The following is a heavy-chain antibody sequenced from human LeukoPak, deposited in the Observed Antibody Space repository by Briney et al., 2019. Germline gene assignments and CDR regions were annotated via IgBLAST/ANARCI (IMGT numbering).Heavy chain of an antibody. CDR2: IGGSGGST. V-gene: IGHV3-23*01. CDR1: GFTFSSYA. J-gene: IGHJ4*02. D-gene: IGHD3-10*01. CDR3: AKAGLLAAYYYGSGSYEFDY. Sequence: GGSLRLSCAASGFTFSSYAMSWVRQAPGKGLEWVSAIGGSGGSTYYADSAKGRFTISRDNSKNTLYLQMNSLRAEDTAVYYCAKAGLLAAYYYGSGSYEFDYWGPGTLVTVSS.